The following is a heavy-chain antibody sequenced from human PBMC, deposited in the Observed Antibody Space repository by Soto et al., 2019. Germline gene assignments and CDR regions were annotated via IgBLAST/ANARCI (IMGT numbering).Heavy chain of an antibody. D-gene: IGHD3-3*01. J-gene: IGHJ4*02. CDR1: GGTFSSYA. CDR2: IIPIFGTA. Sequence: SVNFSCKASGGTFSSYAISWVRQAPGQGLEWMGGIIPIFGTANYAQKFQGRGTITADESTSTAYMELGSLRAEDTAVYYCARGNRQGYDFWSGFRHIGYFDYWGQGTLVTVSS. CDR3: ARGNRQGYDFWSGFRHIGYFDY. V-gene: IGHV1-69*13.